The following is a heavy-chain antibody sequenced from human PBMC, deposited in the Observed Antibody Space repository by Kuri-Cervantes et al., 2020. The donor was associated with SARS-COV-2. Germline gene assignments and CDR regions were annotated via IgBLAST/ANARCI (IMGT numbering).Heavy chain of an antibody. CDR2: IYYSGST. CDR1: GGSISSGGYY. CDR3: ARSYDYVWGSYRPARYYYGMDV. D-gene: IGHD3-16*02. J-gene: IGHJ6*02. Sequence: SETLSLTCTVSGGSISSGGYYWSWIRQHPGKGLEWIGYIYYSGSTYYNPSLKSRVTISVDTSKNQFSLKLSSVTAADTAVYYCARSYDYVWGSYRPARYYYGMDVWGQGTTVTVSS. V-gene: IGHV4-61*08.